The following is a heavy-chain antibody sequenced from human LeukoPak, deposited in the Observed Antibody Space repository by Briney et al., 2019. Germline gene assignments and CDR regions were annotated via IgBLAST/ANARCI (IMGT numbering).Heavy chain of an antibody. CDR1: GYTLTELS. J-gene: IGHJ3*02. Sequence: GASVKVSCKVSGYTLTELSMHWVRQAPGKGLEWMGGFDPEDGETICAQKFQGRVTMTEDTSTDTAYMELSSLRSEDTAVYYCARGAIVVVPAAGRGPIDIWGQGTMVTVSS. CDR3: ARGAIVVVPAAGRGPIDI. D-gene: IGHD2-2*01. V-gene: IGHV1-24*01. CDR2: FDPEDGET.